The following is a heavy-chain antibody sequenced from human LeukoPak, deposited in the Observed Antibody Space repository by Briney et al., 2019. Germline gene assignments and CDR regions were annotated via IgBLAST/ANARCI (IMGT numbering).Heavy chain of an antibody. D-gene: IGHD6-19*01. CDR3: ARGSGRYVMVDW. J-gene: IGHJ4*02. CDR1: GFTFADFT. CDR2: IRSKAYGGAP. V-gene: IGHV3-49*03. Sequence: PGGSLRLSCSASGFTFADFTMSWFRQSPGQGLEWVGFIRSKAYGGAPEHAASVAARFTISRDDSTSIAYLQMNSLQAEDTAVYYCARGSGRYVMVDWWGQGTLVTVSS.